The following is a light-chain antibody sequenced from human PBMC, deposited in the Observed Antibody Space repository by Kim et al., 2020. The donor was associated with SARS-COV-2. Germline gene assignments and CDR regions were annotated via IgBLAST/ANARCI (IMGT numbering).Light chain of an antibody. CDR2: GAS. Sequence: PGVGAARSCGASQSVSGRYLAWYQPIPGEAPRPLIYGASSRATGVPDRFSGSGSGTDFTLTISRLEPEDFAVYCCQQYGSSPTITFGRGTRLEIK. J-gene: IGKJ5*01. V-gene: IGKV3-20*01. CDR1: QSVSGRY. CDR3: QQYGSSPTIT.